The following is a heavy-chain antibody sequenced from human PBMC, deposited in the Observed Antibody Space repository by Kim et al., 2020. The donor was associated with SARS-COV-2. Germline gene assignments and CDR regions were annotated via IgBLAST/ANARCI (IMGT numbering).Heavy chain of an antibody. V-gene: IGHV3-23*01. CDR3: ARCWYNNPRRIDVFEY. CDR2: ISARGDYT. Sequence: GGSLRLSCAASGFTFYNYAMSWVRQPPGKGLEWVAGISARGDYTYYADSVKGRFTISRDNSKNTMYLQMSSLRADDTAVYYCARCWYNNPRRIDVFEYWAQGTLVTVSS. J-gene: IGHJ4*02. CDR1: GFTFYNYA. D-gene: IGHD1-20*01.